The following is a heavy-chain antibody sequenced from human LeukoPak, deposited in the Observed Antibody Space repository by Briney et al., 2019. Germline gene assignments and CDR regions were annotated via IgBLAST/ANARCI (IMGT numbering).Heavy chain of an antibody. D-gene: IGHD1-1*01. J-gene: IGHJ6*03. CDR3: ARDGFERLADYYYYYYMDV. CDR2: ISSSSSYI. V-gene: IGHV3-21*01. Sequence: PGGSLRLSCAASGFSFSDAWMSWVRQIPGKGLEWVSSISSSSSYIYYADSVKGRFTISRDNAMNSLYLQMNSLRAEDTAVYYCARDGFERLADYYYYYYMDVWGKGTTVTVSS. CDR1: GFSFSDAW.